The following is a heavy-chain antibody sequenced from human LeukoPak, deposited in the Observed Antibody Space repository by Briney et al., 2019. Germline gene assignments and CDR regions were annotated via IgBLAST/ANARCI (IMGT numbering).Heavy chain of an antibody. CDR3: TRLSNGGTGGRLFDY. V-gene: IGHV4-34*01. D-gene: IGHD1-1*01. CDR1: GGSFSGYY. J-gene: IGHJ4*02. Sequence: PSETLSLTCAVYGGSFSGYYWSWIRQPPGKGLEWIGEINHTGTTNYNPSLKSRFTISVDTSKNQFSLKLTSVTAADTAIYYCTRLSNGGTGGRLFDYWGQGTLVTVSS. CDR2: INHTGTT.